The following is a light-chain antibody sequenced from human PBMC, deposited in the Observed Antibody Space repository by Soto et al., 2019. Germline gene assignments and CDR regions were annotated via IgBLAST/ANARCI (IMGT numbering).Light chain of an antibody. CDR1: QSVSSN. Sequence: EIVMTQSPATLSVSPGERVTLSCRASQSVSSNLAWYQQKPGQAPRLLIYGASTRATGIPARFSGSGSGTEXTLXXSXLQSEDFAXXXXXHYNNWPRTFGQGTKVEIK. CDR3: XHYNNWPRT. J-gene: IGKJ1*01. V-gene: IGKV3-15*01. CDR2: GAS.